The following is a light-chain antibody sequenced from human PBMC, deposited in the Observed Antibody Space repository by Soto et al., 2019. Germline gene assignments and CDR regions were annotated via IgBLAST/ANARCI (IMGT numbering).Light chain of an antibody. V-gene: IGKV3-11*01. CDR2: DAF. Sequence: EIVLTQSPGTLSLSPGERATLSCRASQSVSSYLAWYQHKPGQAPRLLIYDAFNRATGIPARFSGSGSGIDLTLTISSLEPEDFAVYFCQQRSNWPRYTFGQGTNLEIK. J-gene: IGKJ2*01. CDR1: QSVSSY. CDR3: QQRSNWPRYT.